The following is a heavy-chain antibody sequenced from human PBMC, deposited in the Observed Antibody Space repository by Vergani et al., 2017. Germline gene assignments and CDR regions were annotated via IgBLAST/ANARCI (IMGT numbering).Heavy chain of an antibody. V-gene: IGHV3-21*04. CDR1: GFTFSSYS. CDR3: ARCAMTTVVNWYFDL. J-gene: IGHJ2*01. Sequence: EVQLVESGGGLVKPGGSLRLSCAASGFTFSSYSMNWVRQAPGKGVEWVSSISSISSYIYYADSVKGRFTISRDNAKNSLYLQMSSLRAEDTAVYYCARCAMTTVVNWYFDLWGRGTLVTVSS. D-gene: IGHD4-23*01. CDR2: ISSISSYI.